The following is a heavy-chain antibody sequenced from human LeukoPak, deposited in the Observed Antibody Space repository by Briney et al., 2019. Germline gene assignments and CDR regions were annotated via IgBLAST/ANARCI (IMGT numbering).Heavy chain of an antibody. Sequence: GGSLRLSCAASGFTFNSYGMHWVRQAPGKGLEWVAFIRYDGSNKYYADSVKGRFTISRDNSKNTLYLQMNSLRAEDTAVYYCARGDIVVVVAAMVNWFDPWGQGTLVTVSS. J-gene: IGHJ5*02. CDR2: IRYDGSNK. D-gene: IGHD2-15*01. V-gene: IGHV3-30*02. CDR3: ARGDIVVVVAAMVNWFDP. CDR1: GFTFNSYG.